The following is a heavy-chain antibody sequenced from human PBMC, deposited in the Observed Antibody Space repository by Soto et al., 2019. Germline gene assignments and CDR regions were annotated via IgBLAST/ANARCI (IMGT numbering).Heavy chain of an antibody. J-gene: IGHJ5*02. D-gene: IGHD2-15*01. CDR2: IYYSGST. CDR3: ARDSRSCTGGSCYLGSYNWFDP. Sequence: QVQLQESGPGLVKPSQTLSLTCTVSGGSISSGGYYWSWIRQHPGKGLEWIGYIYYSGSTYYNPSLKSRVTISVDTSKNQFALKLGSVTAADTAVYYCARDSRSCTGGSCYLGSYNWFDPWGQGTLVTVSS. CDR1: GGSISSGGYY. V-gene: IGHV4-31*03.